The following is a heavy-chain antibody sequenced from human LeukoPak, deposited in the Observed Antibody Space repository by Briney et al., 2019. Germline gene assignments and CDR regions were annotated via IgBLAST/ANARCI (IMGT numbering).Heavy chain of an antibody. J-gene: IGHJ6*02. CDR1: GFTFSSYS. V-gene: IGHV3-21*01. D-gene: IGHD3-16*01. CDR3: ARDWGYYYYYGMDV. CDR2: ISSSSSYI. Sequence: GGSLRLSGAASGFTFSSYSMNWVRQAPGKGLEWVSSISSSSSYIYYADSVKGRFTISRDNAKNSLYLQMNSLRAEDTAVYYCARDWGYYYYYGMDVWGQGTTVTVSS.